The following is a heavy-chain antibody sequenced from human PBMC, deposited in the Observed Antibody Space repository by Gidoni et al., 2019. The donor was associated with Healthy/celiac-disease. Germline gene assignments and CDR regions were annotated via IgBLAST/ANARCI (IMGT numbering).Heavy chain of an antibody. J-gene: IGHJ4*02. D-gene: IGHD5-12*01. Sequence: QVPRVQSAAEVKQPGSSVMVSCTASGGTFSSYAISWVRQAPGQGLEWMGGIIPIFGTANYAQKFQGRVTITADESTSTAYMELSSLRYEDTAVYYCAREDGDGYNEWGQGTLVTGSS. CDR3: AREDGDGYNE. V-gene: IGHV1-69*01. CDR1: GGTFSSYA. CDR2: IIPIFGTA.